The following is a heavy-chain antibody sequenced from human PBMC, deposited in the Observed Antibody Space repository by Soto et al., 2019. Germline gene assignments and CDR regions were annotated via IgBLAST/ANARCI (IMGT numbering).Heavy chain of an antibody. Sequence: SETLPLTCAVYGGSFSGYYWSWIRQPPGKGLEWIGEINHSGSTNYNPSLKSRVTISVDTSKNQFSLKLSSVTAADTAVYYCARRSITMVRGQFLFVTYYFDYWGQGTLVTVSS. V-gene: IGHV4-34*01. CDR1: GGSFSGYY. CDR3: ARRSITMVRGQFLFVTYYFDY. D-gene: IGHD3-10*01. CDR2: INHSGST. J-gene: IGHJ4*02.